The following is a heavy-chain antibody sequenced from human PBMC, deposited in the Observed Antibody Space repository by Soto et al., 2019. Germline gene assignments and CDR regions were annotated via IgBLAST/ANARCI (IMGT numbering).Heavy chain of an antibody. J-gene: IGHJ4*02. CDR2: IVVGSGNT. D-gene: IGHD1-7*01. Sequence: SVKVSCKASGFTFTSSAVHWVRQARGQRLEWIGWIVVGSGNTNYAQKFQERVTITRDMSTSTAYMELSSLRSEDTAVYYCAAPITGTTRWSFDYWGQGTLVTVYS. CDR3: AAPITGTTRWSFDY. CDR1: GFTFTSSA. V-gene: IGHV1-58*01.